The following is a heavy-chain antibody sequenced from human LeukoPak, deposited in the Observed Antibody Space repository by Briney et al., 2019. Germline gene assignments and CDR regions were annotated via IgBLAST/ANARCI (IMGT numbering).Heavy chain of an antibody. CDR3: SSGPSGWTEFFQH. Sequence: PGGSLRLSCVASGFTLSDSTMHWVRQASGKGREWVARIRSKANNYATEYGASVKGRFTISRDDAKNTAYLQMNSLKTEDTAIYYCSSGPSGWTEFFQHWGQGTLVTVSS. CDR1: GFTLSDST. CDR2: IRSKANNYAT. V-gene: IGHV3-73*01. D-gene: IGHD6-19*01. J-gene: IGHJ1*01.